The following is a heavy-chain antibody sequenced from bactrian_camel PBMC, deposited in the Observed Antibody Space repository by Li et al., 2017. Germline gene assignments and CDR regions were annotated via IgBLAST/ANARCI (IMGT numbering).Heavy chain of an antibody. CDR1: GFTFSIYY. J-gene: IGHJ4*01. CDR2: INSAGRST. CDR3: AAVTGCSLTPWLRDPGNKSGPMN. V-gene: IGHV3S40*01. D-gene: IGHD3*01. Sequence: VQLVESGGALVQPGGSLRLSCTASGFTFSIYYMTWVRQAPGKGLEWASAINSAGRSTYYGDSVKGRFTISRDNAQNTLYLQMNSLKTEDTAMYYCAAVTGCSLTPWLRDPGNKSGPMNWGQGTQVTVS.